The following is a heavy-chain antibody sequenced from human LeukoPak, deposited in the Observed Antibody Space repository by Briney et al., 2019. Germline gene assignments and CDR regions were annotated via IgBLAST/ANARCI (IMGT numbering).Heavy chain of an antibody. J-gene: IGHJ4*02. V-gene: IGHV3-11*01. CDR1: GFTFSDYY. CDR2: ISSSGSTI. CDR3: ARGAYSSGWAYFDH. Sequence: GRSLRLSCAASGFTFSDYYMSWIRQAPGKGLEWVSYISSSGSTIYYADSVKGRFTISRDNAKNSLYLQMNSLRAEATAVYYCARGAYSSGWAYFDHWGQGTLVTVSS. D-gene: IGHD6-19*01.